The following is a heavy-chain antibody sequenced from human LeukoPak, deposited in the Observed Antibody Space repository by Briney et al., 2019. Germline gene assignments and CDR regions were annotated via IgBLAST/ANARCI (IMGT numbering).Heavy chain of an antibody. J-gene: IGHJ4*02. Sequence: PSETLSLTCTVSGGSISSSSYYWGWIRQPPGKGLEWIGSIYYSGSTYYNPSLKSRVTISVDTSKNQFSLKLSSVTAADTAVYYCARSLGATGEYYFDYWGQGTLVTVSS. D-gene: IGHD1-26*01. CDR2: IYYSGST. CDR1: GGSISSSSYY. V-gene: IGHV4-39*01. CDR3: ARSLGATGEYYFDY.